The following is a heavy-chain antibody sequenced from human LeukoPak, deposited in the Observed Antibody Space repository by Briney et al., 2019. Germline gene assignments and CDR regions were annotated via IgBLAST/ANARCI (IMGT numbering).Heavy chain of an antibody. D-gene: IGHD2-21*02. Sequence: SETLSLTCTVSGGSISTPGYYWGWIRQPPGKGLEWIGSLYHSGSTYYKPSLKSRATISVDKSKNQCSLKLRSVAAADTAVYYCARHALATVTDPSFDYWGQGTLVTVSS. CDR2: LYHSGST. V-gene: IGHV4-39*01. CDR3: ARHALATVTDPSFDY. CDR1: GGSISTPGYY. J-gene: IGHJ4*02.